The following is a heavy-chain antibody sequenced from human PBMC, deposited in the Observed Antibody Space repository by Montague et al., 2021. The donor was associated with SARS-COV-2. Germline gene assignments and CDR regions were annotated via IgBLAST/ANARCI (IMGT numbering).Heavy chain of an antibody. CDR2: VHYSRRP. V-gene: IGHV4-39*01. CDR1: GDSISSSSYN. D-gene: IGHD1-1*01. CDR3: TRHVHMTWPEPSPGFDY. Sequence: SETLSLTCTVSGDSISSSSYNWGWIRQPPGKGLEWIASVHYSRRPYYNPSLKSRVTIYVATSKNQLTLKLSSVTAADTAVYYCTRHVHMTWPEPSPGFDYWGQGTLVTVSS. J-gene: IGHJ4*02.